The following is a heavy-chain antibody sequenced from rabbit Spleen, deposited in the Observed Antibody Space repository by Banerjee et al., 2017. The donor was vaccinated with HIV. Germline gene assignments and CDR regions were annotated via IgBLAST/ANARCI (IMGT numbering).Heavy chain of an antibody. V-gene: IGHV1S45*01. J-gene: IGHJ4*01. D-gene: IGHD7-1*01. CDR2: IYGGSGTNT. Sequence: QQQLEESGGGLVQPEGSLTLTCTASGFSFSSSYYMCWVRQAPGKGLEWIACIYGGSGTNTNYASWAKGRFTISKTSSTTVTLQMTSLTVADTATYFCARDSAGYSDWTFNLWGPGTLVTVS. CDR3: ARDSAGYSDWTFNL. CDR1: GFSFSSSYY.